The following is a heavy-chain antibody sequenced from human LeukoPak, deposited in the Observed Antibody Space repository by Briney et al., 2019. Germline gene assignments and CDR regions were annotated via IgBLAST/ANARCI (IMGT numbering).Heavy chain of an antibody. V-gene: IGHV3-30*03. D-gene: IGHD6-13*01. CDR3: ASHWAQQLVSDY. CDR1: GFNFNTYS. CDR2: VSYDGRNK. Sequence: GGSLRLSCAASGFNFNTYSMNWVRQAPGKGLEWVAVVSYDGRNKYYADSVKGRFTISRDNSKNTLYLQMNSLRAEDTAVYYCASHWAQQLVSDYWGQGTLVTVSS. J-gene: IGHJ4*02.